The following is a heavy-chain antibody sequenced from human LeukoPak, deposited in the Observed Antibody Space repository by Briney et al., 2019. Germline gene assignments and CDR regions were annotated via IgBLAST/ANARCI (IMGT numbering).Heavy chain of an antibody. D-gene: IGHD6-13*01. CDR3: ARDRGYSSSWGDY. J-gene: IGHJ4*02. V-gene: IGHV3-21*01. CDR2: ISSSSSYI. Sequence: GGSLRLSCAASGFTFSSYSMNWVRQAPGKGLEWVSSISSSSSYIYYADSVKGRFTISRDSAKNSLYLQMNSLRAEDTAVYYCARDRGYSSSWGDYWGQGTLVTVSS. CDR1: GFTFSSYS.